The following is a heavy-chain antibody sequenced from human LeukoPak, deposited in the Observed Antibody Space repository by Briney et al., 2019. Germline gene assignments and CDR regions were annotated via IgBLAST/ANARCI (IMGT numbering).Heavy chain of an antibody. CDR3: ARGPDYYDSSGYTYFDY. CDR2: IYYSGST. J-gene: IGHJ4*02. Sequence: SETLSLTCTVSGGSISSYYWSWIRQPPGKGLEWIGYIYYSGSTNYNPSLKSRVTTSVDTSKNQFSLKLSSVTAADTAVYYCARGPDYYDSSGYTYFDYWGQGTLVTVSS. V-gene: IGHV4-59*01. D-gene: IGHD3-22*01. CDR1: GGSISSYY.